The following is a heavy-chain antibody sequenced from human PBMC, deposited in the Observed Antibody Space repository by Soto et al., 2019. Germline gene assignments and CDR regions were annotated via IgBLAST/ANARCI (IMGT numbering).Heavy chain of an antibody. V-gene: IGHV1-18*04. CDR1: GYTFTSYG. CDR3: ARELVGYNWNYAGMDV. D-gene: IGHD1-20*01. CDR2: ISAYNGNT. J-gene: IGHJ6*02. Sequence: GASVKVSCKASGYTFTSYGISWVRQAPGQGLEWMGWISAYNGNTNYAQKLQGRVTMTTDTSTSTAYMELRSLRSDDTAVYYCARELVGYNWNYAGMDVWGQGTTVTVSS.